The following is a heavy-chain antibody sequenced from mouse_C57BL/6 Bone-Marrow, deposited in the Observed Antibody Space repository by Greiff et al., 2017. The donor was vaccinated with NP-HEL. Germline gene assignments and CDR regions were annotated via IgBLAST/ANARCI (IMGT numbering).Heavy chain of an antibody. CDR3: ARDALDWCFDV. V-gene: IGHV7-1*01. CDR1: GFTFSDFY. J-gene: IGHJ1*03. Sequence: EVKVVESGGGLVQSGRSLRLSCATSGFTFSDFYMEWVRQAPGKGLEWIAASRNKANDYTTEYSASVKGRFIVSRDTSQSILYLQMNALRAEDAAIYYCARDALDWCFDVWGTGTTVTVSA. CDR2: SRNKANDYTT.